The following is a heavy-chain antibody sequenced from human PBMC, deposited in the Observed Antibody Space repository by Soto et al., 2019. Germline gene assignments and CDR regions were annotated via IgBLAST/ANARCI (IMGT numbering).Heavy chain of an antibody. CDR2: IWYDGSNK. CDR3: AREEYSSSWYFSGTYYYYGMDV. Sequence: QVQLVESGGGVVQPGRSLRLSCAASGFTFSSYGMHWVRQAPGKGLEWVAVIWYDGSNKYYADSVKGRFTISRDNSKNPLYLQMNSLRAEDTAVYYCAREEYSSSWYFSGTYYYYGMDVWGQGTTVTVSS. D-gene: IGHD6-13*01. CDR1: GFTFSSYG. V-gene: IGHV3-33*01. J-gene: IGHJ6*02.